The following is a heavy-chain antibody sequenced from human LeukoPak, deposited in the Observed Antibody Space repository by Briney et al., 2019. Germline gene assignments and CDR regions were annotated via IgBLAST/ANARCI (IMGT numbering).Heavy chain of an antibody. J-gene: IGHJ3*02. Sequence: GGSLRLSCAASGFTFSSYGMSWVRQAPGKGLEWVSAISDNGGSTYYADSVKGRFTISRDNSKNTLYLQMNSLRAEDTAVYYCAKEEYFVWLSAFDIGGQGTMVTVSS. CDR3: AKEEYFVWLSAFDI. D-gene: IGHD3-9*01. CDR1: GFTFSSYG. CDR2: ISDNGGST. V-gene: IGHV3-23*01.